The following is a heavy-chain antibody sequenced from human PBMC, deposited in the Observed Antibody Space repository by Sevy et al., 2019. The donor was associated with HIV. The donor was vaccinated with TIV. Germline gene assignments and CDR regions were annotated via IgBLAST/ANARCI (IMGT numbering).Heavy chain of an antibody. Sequence: SETLSLTCTVSGGSISSSSYYWGWIRQPPGKGLEWIGSIYYSGSTYYNPSLKSRVTISVDTSKNQFSLKLSSVTAADTAVYYCARGDAPSSSWFLNWFDPWGQGTLVTVSS. CDR2: IYYSGST. J-gene: IGHJ5*02. CDR3: ARGDAPSSSWFLNWFDP. D-gene: IGHD6-13*01. V-gene: IGHV4-39*07. CDR1: GGSISSSSYY.